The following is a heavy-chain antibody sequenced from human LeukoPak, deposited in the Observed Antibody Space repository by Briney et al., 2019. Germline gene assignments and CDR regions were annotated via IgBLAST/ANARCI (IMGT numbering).Heavy chain of an antibody. CDR1: GFTFSNYW. Sequence: GGSLRLSCAASGFTFSNYWMHWVRQAPGKGLVWVSRINSDGSSTTSADSVKGRFTISRDNAKNTLYLQMNSLRAEDTAVYYCAKGGATVIDYWGQGTMVTVSS. J-gene: IGHJ4*02. CDR3: AKGGATVIDY. CDR2: INSDGSST. V-gene: IGHV3-74*01. D-gene: IGHD4-17*01.